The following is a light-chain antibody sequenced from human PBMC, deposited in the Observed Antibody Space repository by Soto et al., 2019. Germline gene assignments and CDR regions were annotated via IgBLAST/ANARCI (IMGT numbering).Light chain of an antibody. CDR3: QQYNNWPPWT. CDR1: QSVSSN. CDR2: GAS. J-gene: IGKJ1*01. Sequence: EIVMTQSPATLSVSPGERATLSCRASQSVSSNLAWYQHRPGQAPRLLIFGASTRATGIPARFSGSGSGIEFTLTISSLQSGDCAVYYCQQYNNWPPWTFGQGTKVEIK. V-gene: IGKV3D-15*01.